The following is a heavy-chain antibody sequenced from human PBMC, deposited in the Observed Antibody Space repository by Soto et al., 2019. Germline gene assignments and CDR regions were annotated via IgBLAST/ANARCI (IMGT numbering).Heavy chain of an antibody. J-gene: IGHJ4*02. D-gene: IGHD6-13*01. CDR2: ISYDGSNK. Sequence: GGSLRLSCAASGFTLSSYVMHWVRQAPGKGLEWVAVISYDGSNKYYADSVKGRFTISRDNSKNTLYLQMNSLRAEDTAVYYCAKVRIAAALSGYFDYWGRGSLVIVSS. CDR1: GFTLSSYV. V-gene: IGHV3-30*18. CDR3: AKVRIAAALSGYFDY.